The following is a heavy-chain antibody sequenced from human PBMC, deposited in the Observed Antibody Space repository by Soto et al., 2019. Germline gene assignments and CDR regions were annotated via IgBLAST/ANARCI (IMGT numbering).Heavy chain of an antibody. Sequence: QLQLQESGPGLVKPSETLSLTCTVSGGSISSSSYYWGWIRQPPGKGPEWIGSIYYSGSTYYNPSLKSRVTISVDTSKNQFSLKLSSVTAADTAVYYCARPGGDGYNYVPPTGWYFDLWGRGTLVTVSS. J-gene: IGHJ2*01. CDR3: ARPGGDGYNYVPPTGWYFDL. CDR2: IYYSGST. CDR1: GGSISSSSYY. V-gene: IGHV4-39*01. D-gene: IGHD5-12*01.